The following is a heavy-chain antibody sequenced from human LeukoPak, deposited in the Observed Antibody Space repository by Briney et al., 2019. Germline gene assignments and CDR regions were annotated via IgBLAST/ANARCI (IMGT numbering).Heavy chain of an antibody. Sequence: PSETLSLTCAVYGGSFSGYYWSWLRQPPGKGLEWIGEINHSGSTNYNPSLKSRVTISVDTSKNQFSLKLSSVTAADTAVYYCATRARLGYCSGGSCYSSFSLYYFDYWGQGTLVTVSS. D-gene: IGHD2-15*01. J-gene: IGHJ4*02. CDR1: GGSFSGYY. V-gene: IGHV4-34*01. CDR3: ATRARLGYCSGGSCYSSFSLYYFDY. CDR2: INHSGST.